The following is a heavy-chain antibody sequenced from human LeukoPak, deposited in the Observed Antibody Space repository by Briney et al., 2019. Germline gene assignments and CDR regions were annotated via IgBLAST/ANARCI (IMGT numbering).Heavy chain of an antibody. Sequence: SVKVSSKASGGTFSSFAISWVRQAPGQGLEWMGGIIPIFGTANYAQKFQGRVTITTDESTSTACMELSSLRSEDTAVYYCARDGLYSGGYNWFDPWGQGTLVTVSS. CDR2: IIPIFGTA. V-gene: IGHV1-69*05. CDR1: GGTFSSFA. CDR3: ARDGLYSGGYNWFDP. D-gene: IGHD1-26*01. J-gene: IGHJ5*02.